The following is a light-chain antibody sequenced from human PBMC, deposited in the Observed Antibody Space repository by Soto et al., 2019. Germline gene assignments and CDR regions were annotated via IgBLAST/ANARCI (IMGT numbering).Light chain of an antibody. CDR1: QSISSW. CDR3: QQSCT. CDR2: KAS. J-gene: IGKJ3*01. V-gene: IGKV1-5*03. Sequence: DIQMTQSPSTLSASVGDRVTITCRASQSISSWLAWYQQKPGKAPKLLIYKASTLESGVPSRFSGSGSGTEFTLTTNSRKPAYFATYDRQQSCTFGPATKVAIQ.